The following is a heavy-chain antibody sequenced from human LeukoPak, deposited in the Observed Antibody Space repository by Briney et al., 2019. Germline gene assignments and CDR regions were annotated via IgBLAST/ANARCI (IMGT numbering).Heavy chain of an antibody. CDR3: ARLAYCSNDVCYSNYYYSMDV. V-gene: IGHV5-51*01. J-gene: IGHJ6*03. CDR2: IYPDDPDT. D-gene: IGHD2-8*01. CDR1: GYTFSSYC. Sequence: GESLKISCKGSGYTFSSYCIGWVRQLPGKGLEWMGIIYPDDPDTRYSPSFQGQVTISADKSISTAYLQWSSLKASDTAMYYCARLAYCSNDVCYSNYYYSMDVWGKGTTVTVSS.